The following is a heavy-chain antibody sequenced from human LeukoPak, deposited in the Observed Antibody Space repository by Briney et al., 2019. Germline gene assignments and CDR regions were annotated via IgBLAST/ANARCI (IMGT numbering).Heavy chain of an antibody. CDR3: ARGGGYYDSSGYYSEYFQH. CDR2: IYTSGST. CDR1: GGSISSDSYY. D-gene: IGHD3-22*01. J-gene: IGHJ1*01. V-gene: IGHV4-61*02. Sequence: PSETLSLTCTVSGGSISSDSYYWSWIRQPAGKGLEWIGRIYTSGSTNYNPSLKSRVTISVDTSKNQFSLKLSSVTAADTAVYYCARGGGYYDSSGYYSEYFQHWGQGTLVTVSS.